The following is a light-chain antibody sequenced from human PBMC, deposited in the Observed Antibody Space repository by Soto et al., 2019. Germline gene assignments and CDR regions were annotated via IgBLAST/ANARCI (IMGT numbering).Light chain of an antibody. Sequence: VQMTQLGSSVAACGGGEVTNNSRASHTIMPYLNWYQLKPGKPPRLLIYATSSLQSVFPSRFSGSGSATDLTLTITSLQPEDFATYYCQQSFSIPITIGQGTRLEIK. CDR3: QQSFSIPIT. V-gene: IGKV1-39*01. CDR1: HTIMPY. J-gene: IGKJ5*01. CDR2: ATS.